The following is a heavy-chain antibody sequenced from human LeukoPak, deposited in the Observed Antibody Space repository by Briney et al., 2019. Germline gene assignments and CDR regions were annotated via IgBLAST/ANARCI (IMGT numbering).Heavy chain of an antibody. J-gene: IGHJ4*02. Sequence: GGSLRLFCAASGVPLSSYWMSWVRQAPGKGLECVANMNQDGSEKYYVDSMQGRFTISRDNAKNSLYLQMNSLRAEDTAIYYCVSDEGSGTYWLWGQGTLFIVSS. CDR1: GVPLSSYW. CDR3: VSDEGSGTYWL. V-gene: IGHV3-7*03. CDR2: MNQDGSEK. D-gene: IGHD3-10*01.